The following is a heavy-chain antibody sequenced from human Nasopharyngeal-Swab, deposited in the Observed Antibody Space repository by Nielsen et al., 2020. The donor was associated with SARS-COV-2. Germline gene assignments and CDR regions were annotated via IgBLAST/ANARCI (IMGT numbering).Heavy chain of an antibody. Sequence: SETLSLTCPVSGCSMNSVGHFWSWILQPPGKGLEWIGYISDSGTTYYTQSLQSRLSILLDTSKTQFSLRLSAVTAADTAVYYCARDATGYAYIDYWGQGILVTVSS. CDR3: ARDATGYAYIDY. CDR1: GCSMNSVGHF. J-gene: IGHJ4*02. V-gene: IGHV4-30-4*01. D-gene: IGHD3-9*01. CDR2: ISDSGTT.